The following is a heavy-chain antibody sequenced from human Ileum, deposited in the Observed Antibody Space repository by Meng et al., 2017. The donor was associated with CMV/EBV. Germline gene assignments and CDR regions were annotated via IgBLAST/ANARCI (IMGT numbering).Heavy chain of an antibody. D-gene: IGHD3-3*01. V-gene: IGHV3-23*01. CDR3: AKGYHYYDFWSGPQYVDAFDI. CDR1: GFTFSSYA. CDR2: ISGSGGST. Sequence: GGSLRLSCAASGFTFSSYAMSWVRQAPGKGLEWVSAISGSGGSTYYADYVKGRFTISRDNSKNTLYLQMNSLRAEDTAVYYCAKGYHYYDFWSGPQYVDAFDIWGQGTMVTVSS. J-gene: IGHJ3*02.